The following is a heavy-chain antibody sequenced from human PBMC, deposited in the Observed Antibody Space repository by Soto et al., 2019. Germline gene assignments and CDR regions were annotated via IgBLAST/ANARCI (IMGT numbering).Heavy chain of an antibody. J-gene: IGHJ1*01. CDR2: ISSNGRST. V-gene: IGHV3-64*01. CDR1: GFIFSTYA. D-gene: IGHD2-8*01. CDR3: ARDRCTNGVCYAPSDD. Sequence: EVKLVESGGGLVQPGGSLRLSCATSGFIFSTYAMHWVRQAPGKGLEYVSAISSNGRSTYYANSVKGRFTISRDNSKNTLCLQMDSLRAEDMAVYYCARDRCTNGVCYAPSDDWGQGTLVTVSS.